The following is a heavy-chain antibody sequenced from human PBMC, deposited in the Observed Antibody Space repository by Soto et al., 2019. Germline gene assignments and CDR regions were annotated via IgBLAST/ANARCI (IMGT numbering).Heavy chain of an antibody. CDR1: GFSFNFYG. CDR3: ARDGTPQVFMEKDNYNYYSGMDA. CDR2: IWYDGTST. J-gene: IGHJ6*02. V-gene: IGHV3-33*01. Sequence: QMQLEESGGGVVQPGGSLRLSCGSSGFSFNFYGMHWVRQAPGKGLEWVAFIWYDGTSTLYAASVKGRFTISRDNSRGTLFLRMNSLIAEDPAFYYCARDGTPQVFMEKDNYNYYSGMDAWGQGTTILVSS. D-gene: IGHD3-3*01.